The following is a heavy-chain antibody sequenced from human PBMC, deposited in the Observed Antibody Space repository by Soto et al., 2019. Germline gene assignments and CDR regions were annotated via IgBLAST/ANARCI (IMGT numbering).Heavy chain of an antibody. CDR1: GGSISSGGYY. CDR3: ARGESGNYDSGGYYSY. Sequence: QVQLQESGPGLVKPSQTLSLPCTVSGGSISSGGYYWSWIRQHPGKGLEWIGYIYYSGSTYYNPSLKRRVTIAVDTSKTWFSLMLCSVTAADTAVYYFARGESGNYDSGGYYSYWGLGTLVTVSS. V-gene: IGHV4-31*03. J-gene: IGHJ4*02. CDR2: IYYSGST. D-gene: IGHD3-22*01.